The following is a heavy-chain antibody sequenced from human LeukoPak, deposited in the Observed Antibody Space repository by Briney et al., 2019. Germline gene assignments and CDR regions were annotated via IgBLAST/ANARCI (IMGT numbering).Heavy chain of an antibody. CDR1: GGTFSDYA. V-gene: IGHV1-69*13. CDR3: GRPYGSGNYYNLGLDY. Sequence: SVKVSCKASGGTFSDYAFIWVRQAPGQGLEVMGRIFPAFGSVTYAQKFHDRVTISADESTSTVFVEVYSLRFEDTAIYYCGRPYGSGNYYNLGLDYWGQGTPVTVSS. D-gene: IGHD3-10*01. CDR2: IFPAFGSV. J-gene: IGHJ4*02.